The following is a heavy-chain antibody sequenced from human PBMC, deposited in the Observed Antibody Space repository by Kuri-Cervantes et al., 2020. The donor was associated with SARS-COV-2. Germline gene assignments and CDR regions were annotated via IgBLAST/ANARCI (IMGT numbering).Heavy chain of an antibody. J-gene: IGHJ6*02. V-gene: IGHV4-39*01. CDR1: GGSISSGGYY. CDR3: ARQGTGYYGSGSYYYYYYGMDV. Sequence: SETLSLTCTVSGGSISSGGYYWGWIRQPPGKGLEWIGSIYYSGSTYYNPSLKSRVTISVDTSKNQFSLKLSSVTAADTAVYYCARQGTGYYGSGSYYYYYYGMDVWGQGTTVTVSS. CDR2: IYYSGST. D-gene: IGHD3-10*01.